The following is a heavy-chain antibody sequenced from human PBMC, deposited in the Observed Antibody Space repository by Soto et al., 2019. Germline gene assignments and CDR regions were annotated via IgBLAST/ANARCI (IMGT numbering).Heavy chain of an antibody. CDR3: ARSYPNSSSWRDYYYYYGMDV. CDR2: INPNSGGT. Sequence: ASVKVSCKASGYTFTGYYMHWVQQAPGQGLEWMGWINPNSGGTNYAQKFQGWVTMTRDTSISTAYMELSRLRSDDTAVYYCARSYPNSSSWRDYYYYYGMDVWGQGTTVTVSS. J-gene: IGHJ6*02. D-gene: IGHD6-13*01. CDR1: GYTFTGYY. V-gene: IGHV1-2*04.